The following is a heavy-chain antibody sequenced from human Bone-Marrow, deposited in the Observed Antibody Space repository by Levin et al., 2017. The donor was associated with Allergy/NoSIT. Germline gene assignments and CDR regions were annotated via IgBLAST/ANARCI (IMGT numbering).Heavy chain of an antibody. CDR1: GGSIYTNNYY. D-gene: IGHD2-15*01. Sequence: SETLSLTCTVSGGSIYTNNYYWGWIRQPPGVALEWIGGVHYSGITYYNPSLKSRATMSVDTSKNQFSLKVPSVTAADTVVYHFARHGMGFCSGSSGYGHFAADVWGQGTTVTVSS. V-gene: IGHV4-39*01. J-gene: IGHJ6*02. CDR2: VHYSGIT. CDR3: ARHGMGFCSGSSGYGHFAADV.